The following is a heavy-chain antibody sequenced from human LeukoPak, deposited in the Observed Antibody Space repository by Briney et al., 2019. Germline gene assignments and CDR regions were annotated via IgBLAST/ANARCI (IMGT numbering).Heavy chain of an antibody. CDR1: IYTFTSYY. Sequence: ASVEVSCKASIYTFTSYYMHWVRQAPGQGLEWMGIVNPSGGSTNYAQKFQGRVTMTRDTSTSTVYMELSNLRSEDTAVYYCARDRWYPNTLIDYWGQGTLVTVSS. V-gene: IGHV1-46*01. J-gene: IGHJ4*02. CDR3: ARDRWYPNTLIDY. D-gene: IGHD6-13*01. CDR2: VNPSGGST.